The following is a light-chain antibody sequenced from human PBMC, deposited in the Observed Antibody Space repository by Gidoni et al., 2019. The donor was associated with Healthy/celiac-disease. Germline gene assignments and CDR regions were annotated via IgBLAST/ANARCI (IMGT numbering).Light chain of an antibody. CDR3: QQRSNWPPKGT. J-gene: IGKJ3*01. Sequence: IVLTQSPATLSCSPGERATLSCRASQSVSTYLAWYQQKPGQAPRLLIYDASNRASGTPDRVSGSGSGTDFNRTISSLEPEDFAVYYCQQRSNWPPKGTFGPGTKVDIK. CDR2: DAS. CDR1: QSVSTY. V-gene: IGKV3-11*01.